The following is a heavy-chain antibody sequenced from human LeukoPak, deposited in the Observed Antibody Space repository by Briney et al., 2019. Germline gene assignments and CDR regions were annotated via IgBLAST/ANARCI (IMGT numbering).Heavy chain of an antibody. CDR2: ISSSSSYI. CDR1: GFTFSSYS. D-gene: IGHD1-1*01. J-gene: IGHJ3*02. V-gene: IGHV3-21*01. CDR3: ARILTTAFDI. Sequence: GGSPRLSCAASGFTFSSYSMNWVRQAPGKGLEWVSSISSSSSYIYYADSAKGRFTISRDNAKNSLYLQMNSLRAEDTAVYYCARILTTAFDIWGQGTMVTVSS.